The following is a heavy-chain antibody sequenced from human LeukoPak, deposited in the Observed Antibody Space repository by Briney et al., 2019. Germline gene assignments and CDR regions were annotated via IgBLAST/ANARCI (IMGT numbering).Heavy chain of an antibody. CDR1: GGTFSSYA. CDR2: IIPILGIA. Sequence: GASVKVSCKASGGTFSSYAISWVRQAPGQGLEWMGRIIPILGIANYAQKFQGRVTITTDESTSTAYMELSSLRSEDTAVYYCARARGYYDFWSGYYRESDAFDIWGQGTMVTVSS. J-gene: IGHJ3*02. V-gene: IGHV1-69*04. CDR3: ARARGYYDFWSGYYRESDAFDI. D-gene: IGHD3-3*01.